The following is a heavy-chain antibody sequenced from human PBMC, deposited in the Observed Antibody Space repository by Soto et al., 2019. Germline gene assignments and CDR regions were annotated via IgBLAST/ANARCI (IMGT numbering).Heavy chain of an antibody. CDR3: ARDDVPITMVRGVDYQDYYYGMDV. D-gene: IGHD3-10*01. CDR1: GYTFTSYA. V-gene: IGHV1-3*01. J-gene: IGHJ6*02. Sequence: ASVKVSCKASGYTFTSYAMHWVRQAPGQRLEWMGWINAGNGNTKYSQKFQGRVTITRDTSASTAYMELSSLRSEDTAVYYCARDDVPITMVRGVDYQDYYYGMDVWGQGTTVTVSS. CDR2: INAGNGNT.